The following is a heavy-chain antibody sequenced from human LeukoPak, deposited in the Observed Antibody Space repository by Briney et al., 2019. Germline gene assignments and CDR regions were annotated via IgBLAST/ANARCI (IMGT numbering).Heavy chain of an antibody. D-gene: IGHD6-6*01. CDR2: ISGSGGTT. J-gene: IGHJ3*02. V-gene: IGHV3-48*04. CDR1: GFTFNNYG. Sequence: PGGSLRLSCAASGFTFNNYGMSWVRQAPGKGLEWVSVISGSGGTTYYADSVKGRFTISRDNAKNSLYLQMNSLRAEDTAVYYCARWDIAARRDAFDIWGQGTMVTVSS. CDR3: ARWDIAARRDAFDI.